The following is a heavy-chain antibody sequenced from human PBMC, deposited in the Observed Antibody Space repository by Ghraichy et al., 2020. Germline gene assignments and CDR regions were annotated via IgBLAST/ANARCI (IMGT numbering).Heavy chain of an antibody. CDR3: ARGFVLRFLEWLFYFDY. CDR1: GGSFSGYY. V-gene: IGHV4-34*01. J-gene: IGHJ4*02. Sequence: SQTLSLTCAVYGGSFSGYYWSWIRQPPGKGLEWIGEINHSGSTNYNPSLKSRVTISVDTSKNQFSLKLSSVTAADTAVYYCARGFVLRFLEWLFYFDYWGQGTLVTVSS. D-gene: IGHD3-3*01. CDR2: INHSGST.